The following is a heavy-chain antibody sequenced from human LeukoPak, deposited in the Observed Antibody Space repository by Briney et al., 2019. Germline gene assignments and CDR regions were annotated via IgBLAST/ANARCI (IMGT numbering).Heavy chain of an antibody. CDR1: GYSFTSYW. D-gene: IGHD2/OR15-2a*01. J-gene: IGHJ4*02. CDR2: IYPGDSDT. V-gene: IGHV5-51*01. CDR3: ARRDSTTAAVYYFDY. Sequence: GESLKISCKGSGYSFTSYWIGWVRQMPGKGLEWMGIIYPGDSDTRYSPSFQGQVTISADKSISTAYLQWSSLKASDTAMYYCARRDSTTAAVYYFDYWGQGTLVTVSS.